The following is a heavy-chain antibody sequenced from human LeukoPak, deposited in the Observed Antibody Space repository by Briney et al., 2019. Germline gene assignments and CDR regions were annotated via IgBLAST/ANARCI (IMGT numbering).Heavy chain of an antibody. Sequence: SETLSLTGTVSGGSITSGSYYWGWIRQTPGKVLEWIGKIFYSRRTYYMPCLKSRVTISVDTSQNQFSLKLNSVTAADTAVYYCARRGVYGSGSYFGYWGQGTLVTVSS. CDR1: GGSITSGSYY. V-gene: IGHV4-39*01. J-gene: IGHJ4*02. CDR3: ARRGVYGSGSYFGY. D-gene: IGHD3-10*01. CDR2: IFYSRRT.